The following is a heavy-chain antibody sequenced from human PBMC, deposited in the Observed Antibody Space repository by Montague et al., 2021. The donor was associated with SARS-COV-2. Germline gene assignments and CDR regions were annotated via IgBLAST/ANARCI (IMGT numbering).Heavy chain of an antibody. CDR1: GFSLSTSGMC. J-gene: IGHJ4*02. Sequence: PALVKPTQTLTLTCTFSGFSLSTSGMCVSWIRQPPGKALGWLTLIDWDDDKYYSTSLKTRLTISKDTSKNQVVLTMTNMDPVDTATYYCARSYGTTVVTRDFDYWGQGTLVTVSS. CDR2: IDWDDDK. V-gene: IGHV2-70*01. D-gene: IGHD4-23*01. CDR3: ARSYGTTVVTRDFDY.